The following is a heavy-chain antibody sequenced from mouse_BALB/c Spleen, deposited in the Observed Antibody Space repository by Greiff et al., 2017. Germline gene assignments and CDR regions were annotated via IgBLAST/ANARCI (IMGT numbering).Heavy chain of an antibody. CDR3: ASRGYGAWFAY. CDR2: IYPGDGDT. J-gene: IGHJ3*01. V-gene: IGHV1-87*01. CDR1: GYTFTSYW. D-gene: IGHD3-1*01. Sequence: VQLQQSGAELARPGASVKLSCKASGYTFTSYWMQWVKQRPGQGLEWIGAIYPGDGDTRYTQKFKGKATLTADKSSSTAYMQLSSLASEDSAVYYCASRGYGAWFAYWGQGTLVTVSA.